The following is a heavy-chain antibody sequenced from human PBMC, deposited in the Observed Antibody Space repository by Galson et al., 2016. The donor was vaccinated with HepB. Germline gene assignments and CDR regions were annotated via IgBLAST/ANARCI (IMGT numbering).Heavy chain of an antibody. D-gene: IGHD6-13*01. CDR2: ISATDGGT. Sequence: SLRLSCAVSGLTFSTYAMSWVRQPPGKGLEWVSSISATDGGTFYADSVKGRFTISRDNSNNTLFRQMNSLRAEDTAVYYCAKGRSLAAAVSIWFDPWGQGTLVTVSS. CDR3: AKGRSLAAAVSIWFDP. V-gene: IGHV3-23*01. CDR1: GLTFSTYA. J-gene: IGHJ5*02.